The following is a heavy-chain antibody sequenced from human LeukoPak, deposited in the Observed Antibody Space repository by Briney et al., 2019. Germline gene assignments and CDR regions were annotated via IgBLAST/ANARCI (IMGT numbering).Heavy chain of an antibody. CDR2: INPNSGGT. CDR3: ARENRVDIVVVPAAIGRPSYNWFDP. Sequence: ASVKVSCKASGYTFTGYYMHWVRQAPGQGLEWMGWINPNSGGTNYAQKFQGRVTMTRDTSISTAYMELSRLRSDDTAVYYCARENRVDIVVVPAAIGRPSYNWFDPWGQGTLVTVSS. D-gene: IGHD2-2*02. CDR1: GYTFTGYY. J-gene: IGHJ5*02. V-gene: IGHV1-2*02.